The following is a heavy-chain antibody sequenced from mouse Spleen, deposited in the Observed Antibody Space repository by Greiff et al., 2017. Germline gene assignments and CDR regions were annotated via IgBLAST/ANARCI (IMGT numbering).Heavy chain of an antibody. CDR3: ARSSSTMITTRWYFDV. CDR2: IYPRSGNT. Sequence: VKLMESGAELARPGASVKLSCKASGYTFTSYGISWVKQRTGQGLEWIGEIYPRSGNTYYNEKFKGKATLTADKSSSTAYMELRSLTSEDSAVYFCARSSSTMITTRWYFDVWGAGTTVTVSS. D-gene: IGHD2-4*01. CDR1: GYTFTSYG. J-gene: IGHJ1*01. V-gene: IGHV1-81*01.